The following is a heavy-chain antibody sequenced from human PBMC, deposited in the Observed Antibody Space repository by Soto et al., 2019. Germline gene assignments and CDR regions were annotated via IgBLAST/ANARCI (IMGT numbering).Heavy chain of an antibody. V-gene: IGHV3-33*01. CDR1: GFTFSSYG. CDR3: ARARSGWSAFDY. J-gene: IGHJ4*02. Sequence: QVQLVESGGGVVQPGRSLRLSCAASGFTFSSYGMHWVRQAPGKGLEWVAGIWYDGSNKYYADSVKGRFTISRDNSKNTLYLKMNSLRAEDTAVYYCARARSGWSAFDYWGQGTLVTVSS. CDR2: IWYDGSNK. D-gene: IGHD6-19*01.